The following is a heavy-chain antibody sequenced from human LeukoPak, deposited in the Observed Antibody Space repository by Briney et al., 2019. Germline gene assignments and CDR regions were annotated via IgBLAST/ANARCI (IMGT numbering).Heavy chain of an antibody. CDR1: GFTFSSYV. Sequence: GGSLRLSCAASGFTFSSYVMSWVRQAPGKGLEWVSAISGSGGSTYYADSVKGRFTISRDNSKNTLYLQMNSLRAEDTAVYYCARGPKTYYYDSSGTWGYWGQGTLVTVSS. J-gene: IGHJ4*02. D-gene: IGHD3-22*01. V-gene: IGHV3-23*01. CDR3: ARGPKTYYYDSSGTWGY. CDR2: ISGSGGST.